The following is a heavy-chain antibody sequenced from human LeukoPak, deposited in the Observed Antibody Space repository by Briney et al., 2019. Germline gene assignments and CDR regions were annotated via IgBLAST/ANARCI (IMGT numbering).Heavy chain of an antibody. J-gene: IGHJ5*02. CDR3: ARDIAMVTYWFDP. Sequence: GASVKVSCKASGYTFTGYYMHWVRQAPGQGLEWMGWINPNSGGTNYAQKFQGRVTMTRDTSISTAYMELSRLRSDDTAVYYCARDIAMVTYWFDPWGQGTLVTVSS. D-gene: IGHD5-18*01. CDR2: INPNSGGT. V-gene: IGHV1-2*02. CDR1: GYTFTGYY.